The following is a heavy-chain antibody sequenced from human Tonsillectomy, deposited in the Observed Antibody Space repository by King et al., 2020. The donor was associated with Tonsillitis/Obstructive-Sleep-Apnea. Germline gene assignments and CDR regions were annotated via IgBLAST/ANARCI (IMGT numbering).Heavy chain of an antibody. D-gene: IGHD5-24*01. J-gene: IGHJ3*02. CDR1: ANTFTNYY. CDR3: AREGGGDGYQDAFDI. CDR2: INPSGDST. V-gene: IGHV1-46*01. Sequence: VQLVESGAEVKKPGASVKVSCKASANTFTNYYIHWVRQAPGQGLEWMGIINPSGDSTSYAQKFQGRVTMTRDTSTTTVYMELSSLRSEDTAVYYCAREGGGDGYQDAFDIWGQGTMVTVSS.